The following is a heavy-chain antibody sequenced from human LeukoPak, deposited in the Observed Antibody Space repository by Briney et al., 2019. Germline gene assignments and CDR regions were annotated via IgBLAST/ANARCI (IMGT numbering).Heavy chain of an antibody. CDR1: GYTFTSYY. Sequence: ASVKVSCKASGYTFTSYYMHWVRQAPGQGLEWMGIINPSGGSTSYAQKFQGRVTMTRDTSTSTVYMELSSLRSEDTAVYYCARTSISYPNYYYYMDVWGKGTTVTVSS. CDR3: ARTSISYPNYYYYMDV. J-gene: IGHJ6*03. CDR2: INPSGGST. V-gene: IGHV1-46*01.